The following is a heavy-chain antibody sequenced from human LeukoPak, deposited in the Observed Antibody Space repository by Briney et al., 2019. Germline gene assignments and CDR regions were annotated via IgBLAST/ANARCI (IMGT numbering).Heavy chain of an antibody. D-gene: IGHD2-8*01. V-gene: IGHV1-69*13. J-gene: IGHJ4*02. CDR1: GYTFTSYG. CDR2: IIPIFGTA. CDR3: ARDRKVYCTNGVCYTGFDY. Sequence: ASVKVSCKASGYTFTSYGISWVRQAPGQGLEWMGGIIPIFGTANYAQKFQGRVTITADESTSTAYMELSSLRSEDTAVYYCARDRKVYCTNGVCYTGFDYWGQGTLVTVSS.